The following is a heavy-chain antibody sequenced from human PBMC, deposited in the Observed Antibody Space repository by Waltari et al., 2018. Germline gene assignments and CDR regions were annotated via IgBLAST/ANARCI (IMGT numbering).Heavy chain of an antibody. CDR2: ISWKSGSI. V-gene: IGHV3-9*01. J-gene: IGHJ4*02. D-gene: IGHD1-26*01. Sequence: EVQLVESGGGLVQPGRSLRLSCAASGFTFDDYAMHWVRQAPGKGLEWVSGISWKSGSIGYADSVKGRFTISRDNAKNSLYLQMNSLRAEDTALYYCAKDRGYSGFPLFDYWGQGTLVTVSS. CDR1: GFTFDDYA. CDR3: AKDRGYSGFPLFDY.